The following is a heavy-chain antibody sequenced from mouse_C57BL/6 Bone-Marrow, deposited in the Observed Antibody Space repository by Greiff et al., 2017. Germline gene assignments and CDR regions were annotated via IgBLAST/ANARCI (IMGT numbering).Heavy chain of an antibody. V-gene: IGHV1-81*01. D-gene: IGHD4-1*01. CDR2: IYPRSGNT. J-gene: IGHJ3*01. Sequence: QVQLQQSGAELARPGASVKLSCKASGYTFTSYGISWVKQRTGQGLEWIGEIYPRSGNTYYNEKFKGKATLTADKSSSTAYMALRSLTSEGSAVYFCARRNLGTWCAYGGQGTLVTVSA. CDR3: ARRNLGTWCAY. CDR1: GYTFTSYG.